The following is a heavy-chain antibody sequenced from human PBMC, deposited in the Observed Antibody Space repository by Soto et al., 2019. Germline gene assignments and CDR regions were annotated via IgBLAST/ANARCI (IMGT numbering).Heavy chain of an antibody. CDR3: ARNLYYYGSGSPRFDP. V-gene: IGHV4-31*03. CDR1: GGSISSGGYY. CDR2: IYYSGST. Sequence: PSETMSLTCTVSGGSISSGGYYWSWIRQHPGKGLEWIRYIYYSGSTYYNPSLKSRVTISVDTSKNQFSLKLSSVTAADTAVYYCARNLYYYGSGSPRFDPWGQGTLVTVSS. J-gene: IGHJ5*02. D-gene: IGHD3-10*01.